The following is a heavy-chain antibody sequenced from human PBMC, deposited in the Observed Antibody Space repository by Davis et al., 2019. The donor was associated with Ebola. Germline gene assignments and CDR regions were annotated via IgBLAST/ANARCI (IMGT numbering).Heavy chain of an antibody. CDR1: GYTYTSYA. D-gene: IGHD3-9*01. Sequence: ASVPVSCKASGYTYTSYAMHWLRQAPGQRLEWMGWINAGNGNTKYSQKFQGRVTITRDTSASTAYMELSSLRSEDTAVYYCARDRGYFDWSYYYYGMDVWGQGTTVTVSS. J-gene: IGHJ6*02. V-gene: IGHV1-3*01. CDR3: ARDRGYFDWSYYYYGMDV. CDR2: INAGNGNT.